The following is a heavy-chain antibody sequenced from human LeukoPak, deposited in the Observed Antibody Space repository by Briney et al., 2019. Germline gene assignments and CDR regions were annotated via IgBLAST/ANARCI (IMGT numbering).Heavy chain of an antibody. D-gene: IGHD1-26*01. J-gene: IGHJ4*02. CDR2: INPNSGGT. CDR1: GYTFSNYH. CDR3: ARGAAGRPYYFDY. V-gene: IGHV1-2*02. Sequence: GASVKVSCKASGYTFSNYHVSWVRQAPGQGLEWMGWINPNSGGTNYAQKFQGRVTMTRDTSITTAYMELTRLRSDDTAVYYCARGAAGRPYYFDYWGQGTLVTVSS.